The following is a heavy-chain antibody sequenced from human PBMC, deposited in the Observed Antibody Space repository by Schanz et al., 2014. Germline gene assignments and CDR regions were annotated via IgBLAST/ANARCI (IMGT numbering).Heavy chain of an antibody. Sequence: VQLVESGGGLVKPGGSLRLSCGGSGFTFSKYWMSWVRQAPGKGLEWVANIKQDGSEKYYVDAVKGRFTISRDNAKNSLYLQMNSLRAEDTAVYYCARPRFDYGEVDYWGQGTLVTVSS. J-gene: IGHJ4*02. CDR1: GFTFSKYW. D-gene: IGHD4-17*01. CDR3: ARPRFDYGEVDY. V-gene: IGHV3-7*02. CDR2: IKQDGSEK.